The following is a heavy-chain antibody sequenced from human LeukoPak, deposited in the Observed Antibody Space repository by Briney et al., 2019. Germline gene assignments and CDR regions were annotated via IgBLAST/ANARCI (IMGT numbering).Heavy chain of an antibody. CDR3: ASIPIDTAMVWDDY. CDR2: IKQDGSEK. J-gene: IGHJ4*02. Sequence: GGSLRLSCAASGFTFSSYWMSWVRQAPGKGLEWVANIKQDGSEKYYVDSVEGRFTISRDNAKNSLYLQMNSLRAEDTAVYYCASIPIDTAMVWDDYWGQGTLVTVSS. CDR1: GFTFSSYW. V-gene: IGHV3-7*01. D-gene: IGHD5-18*01.